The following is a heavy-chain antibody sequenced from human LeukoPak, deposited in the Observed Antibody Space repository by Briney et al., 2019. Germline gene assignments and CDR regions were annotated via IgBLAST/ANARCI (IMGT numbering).Heavy chain of an antibody. Sequence: PGGSLRLSCAASGFSFSRYAMHWVRQAPGKGLEWVSSISRSSTDIYYADSVKGRFTISRDNAKNSLFLQMNSLRAEDSAMYYCARDPGAYFFDSSGFSKFDPWGQGTLVTVSS. V-gene: IGHV3-21*01. J-gene: IGHJ5*02. CDR3: ARDPGAYFFDSSGFSKFDP. CDR1: GFSFSRYA. CDR2: ISRSSTDI. D-gene: IGHD3-22*01.